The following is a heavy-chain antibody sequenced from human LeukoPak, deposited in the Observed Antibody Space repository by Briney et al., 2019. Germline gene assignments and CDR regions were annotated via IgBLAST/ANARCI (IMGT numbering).Heavy chain of an antibody. Sequence: SMKVSCKASGGTFSSYAISWVRQAPGQGLEWMGRIIPILGIANYAQKFQGRVTITADKSTSTAYMELSSLRSEGTAVYYCARGDPATLDYWGQGTLVTVSS. D-gene: IGHD2-15*01. CDR1: GGTFSSYA. CDR3: ARGDPATLDY. CDR2: IIPILGIA. V-gene: IGHV1-69*04. J-gene: IGHJ4*02.